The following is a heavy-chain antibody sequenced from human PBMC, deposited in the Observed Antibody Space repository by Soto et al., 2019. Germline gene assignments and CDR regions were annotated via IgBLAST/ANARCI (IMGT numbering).Heavy chain of an antibody. Sequence: ASVKVSCKASGGTFSSYAISWVRQAPGQGLEWMGGIIPIFGTANYTQKFQGRVTITADESTSTAYMELSSVRSEDTAVDYCGRDGVKGVDIVATIDCDAFDIWGQGTMVTVSS. CDR3: GRDGVKGVDIVATIDCDAFDI. CDR2: IIPIFGTA. J-gene: IGHJ3*02. V-gene: IGHV1-69*13. CDR1: GGTFSSYA. D-gene: IGHD5-12*01.